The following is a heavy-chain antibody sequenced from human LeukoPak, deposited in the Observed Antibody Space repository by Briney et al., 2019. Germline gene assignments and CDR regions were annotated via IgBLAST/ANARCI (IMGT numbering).Heavy chain of an antibody. V-gene: IGHV3-23*01. Sequence: GGSLRLSCAASGFTFSSYAMSWVRQAPGEGLEWVSAISGSGGSTYYADSVKGRFTISRDNSKNTLYLQMNSLRAEDTAVYYCAKDAGDIVATINDLDYWGQGTLVTVSS. J-gene: IGHJ4*02. CDR3: AKDAGDIVATINDLDY. CDR2: ISGSGGST. D-gene: IGHD5-12*01. CDR1: GFTFSSYA.